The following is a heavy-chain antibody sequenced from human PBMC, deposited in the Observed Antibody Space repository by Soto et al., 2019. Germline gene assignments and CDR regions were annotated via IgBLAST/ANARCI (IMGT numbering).Heavy chain of an antibody. CDR1: GGTFSSYA. J-gene: IGHJ6*02. D-gene: IGHD3-3*01. CDR3: AREELRFLEWLPHAYYGMDV. Sequence: SVKVSCKASGGTFSSYAISWVRQAPGQGLEWMGGIIPIFGTANYAQKFQGRVTITADKSTSTAYMELSSLRSEDTAVYYCAREELRFLEWLPHAYYGMDVWGQGTTVTVSS. CDR2: IIPIFGTA. V-gene: IGHV1-69*06.